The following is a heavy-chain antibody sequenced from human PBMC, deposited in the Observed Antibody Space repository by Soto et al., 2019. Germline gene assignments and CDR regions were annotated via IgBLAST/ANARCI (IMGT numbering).Heavy chain of an antibody. D-gene: IGHD2-2*01. CDR3: ARTRDAGYFDY. CDR1: GGSFSGYY. J-gene: IGHJ4*02. Sequence: SETLSLTCAVYGGSFSGYYWSWIRQPPGKGLEWIGEINHSGSTNYNPSLKSRATISVDTSKDQFSLKLTSATAADTAVYYCARTRDAGYFDYWGQGTLVTVSS. V-gene: IGHV4-34*01. CDR2: INHSGST.